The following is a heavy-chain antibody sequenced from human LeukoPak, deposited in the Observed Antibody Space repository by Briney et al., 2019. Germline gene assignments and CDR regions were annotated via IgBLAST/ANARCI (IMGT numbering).Heavy chain of an antibody. V-gene: IGHV2-5*02. CDR3: AHRRYRSGSCDFGDFDY. CDR1: GFSLSTGGVG. CDR2: ISYDNHR. D-gene: IGHD3-10*01. J-gene: IGHJ4*02. Sequence: NQSGPTLLKPTQTLTLTCTFSGFSLSTGGVGVGWIRQPPGKALEWLAVISYDNHRRYSPSLKITPTITKDTSKNHVIITFTNIDPEDTASYYCAHRRYRSGSCDFGDFDYWGLGTLVTVSS.